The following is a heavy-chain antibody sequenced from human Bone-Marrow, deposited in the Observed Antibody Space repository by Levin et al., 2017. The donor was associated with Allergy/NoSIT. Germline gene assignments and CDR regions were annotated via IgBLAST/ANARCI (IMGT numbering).Heavy chain of an antibody. V-gene: IGHV3-74*01. CDR1: GFTFSSYW. CDR3: EGYCSSTSCYSSDWNGMDV. J-gene: IGHJ6*02. Sequence: GESLKISCAASGFTFSSYWMHWVRQAPGKGLVWVSRINSDGSSTSYADSVKGRFTISRDNAKNTLYLQMNSLRAEDTAVYYCEGYCSSTSCYSSDWNGMDVWGQGTTVTVSS. D-gene: IGHD2-2*01. CDR2: INSDGSST.